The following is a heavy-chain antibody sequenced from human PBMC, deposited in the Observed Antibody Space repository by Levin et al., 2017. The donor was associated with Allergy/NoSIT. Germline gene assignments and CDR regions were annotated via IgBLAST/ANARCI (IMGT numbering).Heavy chain of an antibody. D-gene: IGHD2/OR15-2a*01. CDR1: GFTFREYG. V-gene: IGHV3-33*01. CDR2: LWYDGSHR. J-gene: IGHJ4*02. Sequence: GGSLRLSCAASGFTFREYGMHWVRQAPGKGLEWVASLWYDGSHRNYADSVKGRFSISRDNSHNTLYLQMDGLRAEDTAVYYCARYFREEYGIDYWRQGTLVTVSS. CDR3: ARYFREEYGIDY.